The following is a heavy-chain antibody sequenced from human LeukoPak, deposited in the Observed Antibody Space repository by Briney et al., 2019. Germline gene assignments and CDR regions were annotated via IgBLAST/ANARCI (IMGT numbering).Heavy chain of an antibody. D-gene: IGHD6-13*01. V-gene: IGHV1-18*04. CDR1: GFTFTSYG. Sequence: GASVKVSCKASGFTFTSYGFSWVRQAPGQGLEWMGWVSAYNGDTNYAQKVQGRVTMTTETSTSTAYMELRSLRSDDTAVYYCARIAEQHLARHFDFWGRGTLVSVSS. J-gene: IGHJ4*02. CDR2: VSAYNGDT. CDR3: ARIAEQHLARHFDF.